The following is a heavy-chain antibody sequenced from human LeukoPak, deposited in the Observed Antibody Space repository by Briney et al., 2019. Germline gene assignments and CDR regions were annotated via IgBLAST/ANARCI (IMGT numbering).Heavy chain of an antibody. D-gene: IGHD2/OR15-2a*01. Sequence: GGSLRLSCAASGFAFSSYDMTWVRQAPGKGLEWVSAISHNGGRTYYADSVKGRFTISRDNSKKTLYLQMNSLRPEDTAVYYCAKDEDTSALSEYWGQGTLVTVSS. CDR1: GFAFSSYD. CDR2: ISHNGGRT. V-gene: IGHV3-23*01. CDR3: AKDEDTSALSEY. J-gene: IGHJ4*02.